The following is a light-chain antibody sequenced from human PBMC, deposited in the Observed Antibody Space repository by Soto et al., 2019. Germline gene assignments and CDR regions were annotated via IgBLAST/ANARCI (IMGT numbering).Light chain of an antibody. CDR2: AAS. CDR3: QQSYSSLMYT. V-gene: IGKV1-39*01. Sequence: DIRMTQSPSSLSASVGDRVTITCRASQTISNYLNWYQQKPGKAPRLLIFAASSLHTGVPSRFSGSGSGTDFTLTISRLQREDFATYYCQQSYSSLMYTFGQGTKLEI. CDR1: QTISNY. J-gene: IGKJ2*01.